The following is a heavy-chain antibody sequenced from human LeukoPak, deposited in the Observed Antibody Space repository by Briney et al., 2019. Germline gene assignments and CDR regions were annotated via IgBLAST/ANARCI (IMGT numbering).Heavy chain of an antibody. J-gene: IGHJ3*02. CDR3: AREYYDNSGGEDAFDI. CDR1: GGTFSSYA. V-gene: IGHV1-69*13. Sequence: SVTVSCKASGGTFSSYAISWVRQAPGQGLEWMGGIIPNFGTANYAQKFQGRVTITADESTSTAYMELSSLRSEDTAVYYCAREYYDNSGGEDAFDIWGPGTMVTVSS. CDR2: IIPNFGTA. D-gene: IGHD3-22*01.